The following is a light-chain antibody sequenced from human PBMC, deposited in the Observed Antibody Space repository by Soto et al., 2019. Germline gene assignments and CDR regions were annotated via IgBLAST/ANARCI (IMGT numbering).Light chain of an antibody. V-gene: IGLV2-14*01. CDR1: SSDVGGYNY. CDR3: SSYTSSSPYVV. Sequence: QSALTQPASVSGSPGQSITISCTGTSSDVGGYNYVSWYQQHPGKAPKLMIYDVSNRPSGVSNRFSGSKSGNTASLTISGLQAGDEADYYCSSYTSSSPYVVFGRGTKVTVL. J-gene: IGLJ2*01. CDR2: DVS.